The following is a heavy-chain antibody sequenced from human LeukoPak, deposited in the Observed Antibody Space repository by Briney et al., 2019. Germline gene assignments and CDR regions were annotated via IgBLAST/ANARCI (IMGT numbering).Heavy chain of an antibody. Sequence: SETLSLTCAVSGGSISSSNWWGWVRQPPGKGLEWIGEMYLSGTTHSNPSVKSRVTISMDNSKNQLSLNLISVTAADTAIYFCATRHHSRTYMVPLDSWGQGTLVTVSS. CDR2: MYLSGTT. V-gene: IGHV4-4*02. J-gene: IGHJ4*02. D-gene: IGHD3-10*01. CDR3: ATRHHSRTYMVPLDS. CDR1: GGSISSSNW.